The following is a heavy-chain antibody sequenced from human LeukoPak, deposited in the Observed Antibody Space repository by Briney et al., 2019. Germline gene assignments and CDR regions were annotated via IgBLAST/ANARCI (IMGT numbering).Heavy chain of an antibody. D-gene: IGHD4-17*01. CDR3: ARDYGDYGRGWFDP. CDR1: GFTFSSYS. J-gene: IGHJ5*02. V-gene: IGHV3-21*01. Sequence: PGGSLRLSCAASGFTFSSYSMNWVRQAPGKGLEWVSSISSSSSYIYYADSVKGRFTISRDNAKNSLYLQMNSLRAEGTAVYYCARDYGDYGRGWFDPWGQGTLVTVSS. CDR2: ISSSSSYI.